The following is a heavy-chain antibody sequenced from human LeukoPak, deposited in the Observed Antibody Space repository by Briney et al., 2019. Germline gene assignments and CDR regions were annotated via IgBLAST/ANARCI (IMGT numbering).Heavy chain of an antibody. CDR3: AKLGGKLLWFGELLLVYQSYYYYYMDV. CDR2: ISGSGGST. D-gene: IGHD3-10*01. V-gene: IGHV3-23*01. J-gene: IGHJ6*03. CDR1: GFTFSSYA. Sequence: GGSLRLSFAASGFTFSSYAMSWVRQAPGKGLEWVSAISGSGGSTYYADSVKGRFTISRDNSKNTLYLQMNSLRAEDTAVYYCAKLGGKLLWFGELLLVYQSYYYYYMDVWGKGTTVTVSS.